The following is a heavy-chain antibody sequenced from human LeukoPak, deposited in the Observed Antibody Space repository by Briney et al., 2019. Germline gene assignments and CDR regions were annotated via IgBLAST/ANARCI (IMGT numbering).Heavy chain of an antibody. CDR2: ISFDGSHK. D-gene: IGHD2-2*01. V-gene: IGHV3-30*04. CDR1: GFKFSTFA. CDR3: AKAVVVSCDTIGCYARRGLNWFDP. J-gene: IGHJ5*02. Sequence: GGSLRLSCAASGFKFSTFAMHWVRQAPGRGLEWVAVISFDGSHKYYGDSVKGRFTISRDDFQNTLYLQMNSLRPEDTGLYHCAKAVVVSCDTIGCYARRGLNWFDPWGQGTLVTVSS.